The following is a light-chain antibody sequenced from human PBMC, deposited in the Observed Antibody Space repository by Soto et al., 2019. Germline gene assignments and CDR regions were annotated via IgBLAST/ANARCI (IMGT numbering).Light chain of an antibody. V-gene: IGKV3-15*01. J-gene: IGKJ2*01. CDR2: GAS. CDR3: QQYNNWPPGKYT. CDR1: QSVSSN. Sequence: EIMMTQSPATLSVSPGERATLSCRASQSVSSNLAWYQQKPGQAPRRLIYGASTRATGIPASFSGSGSGTEFTLTISSLQSEDFAVYYCQQYNNWPPGKYTFGQGTKLEIK.